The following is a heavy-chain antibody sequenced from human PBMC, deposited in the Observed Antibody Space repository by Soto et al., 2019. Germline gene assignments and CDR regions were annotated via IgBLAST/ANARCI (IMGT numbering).Heavy chain of an antibody. V-gene: IGHV4-39*07. CDR2: IYYSGST. CDR3: ARFRLTVAGNWFDH. D-gene: IGHD6-19*01. J-gene: IGHJ5*02. Sequence: PSETLSLTCTVSGGSISSSSYYWGWIRQPPGKGLEWIGSIYYSGSTNYNPSLKSRVTISVDTSKNQFSLKLSSVTAADTAVYYCARFRLTVAGNWFDHWGQGTLVTVSS. CDR1: GGSISSSSYY.